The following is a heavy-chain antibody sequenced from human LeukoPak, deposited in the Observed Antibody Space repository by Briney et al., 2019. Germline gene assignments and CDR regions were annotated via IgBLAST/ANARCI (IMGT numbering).Heavy chain of an antibody. D-gene: IGHD6-19*01. J-gene: IGHJ4*02. V-gene: IGHV3-11*01. CDR1: GFTFSDYY. CDR3: ATTAGGIAVAGTYDY. CDR2: ISSSGRTI. Sequence: GGSLRLSCAASGFTFSDYYMSWIRQAPGKGLEWVSYISSSGRTIYYADSVKGRFTISRDNAKNSLYLQMNSLRAEDTAVYYCATTAGGIAVAGTYDYWGQGTLVTVSS.